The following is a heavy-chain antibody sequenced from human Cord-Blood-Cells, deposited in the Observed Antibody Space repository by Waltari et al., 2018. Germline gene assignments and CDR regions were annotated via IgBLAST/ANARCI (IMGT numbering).Heavy chain of an antibody. CDR1: GGSFSGYY. CDR2: INHSGST. D-gene: IGHD3-22*01. J-gene: IGHJ6*02. V-gene: IGHV4-34*01. Sequence: QVQLQQWGAGLLKPSETLSLTCAVYGGSFSGYYWSWIRQPPGKGLAWIGEINHSGSTNYNPSLKSRVTISVDTSKNQFSLELGSVTAADTAVYYCAREGGRNYYDSSGYYYYYGMDVWGQGTTVTVSS. CDR3: AREGGRNYYDSSGYYYYYGMDV.